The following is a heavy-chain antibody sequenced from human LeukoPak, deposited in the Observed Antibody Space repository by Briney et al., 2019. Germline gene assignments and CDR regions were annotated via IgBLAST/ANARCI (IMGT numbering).Heavy chain of an antibody. Sequence: ASVKVSCKASGYTFTSSGINWVRQAPGQGLEWMGWVSAYIGNTNYAQSLQGRVTMTTDTSTSTAYMELRSLRSDDTAVYYCARGPQEMAIIFPDFDYWGQGTLVTVSS. CDR1: GYTFTSSG. D-gene: IGHD5-24*01. CDR3: ARGPQEMAIIFPDFDY. CDR2: VSAYIGNT. V-gene: IGHV1-18*01. J-gene: IGHJ4*02.